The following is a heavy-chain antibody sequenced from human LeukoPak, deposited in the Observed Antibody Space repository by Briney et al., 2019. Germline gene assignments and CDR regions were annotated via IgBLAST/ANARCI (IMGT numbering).Heavy chain of an antibody. CDR1: GFTFSSYA. Sequence: GGSLRLSCAAAGFTFSSYAMTWVRQPPGKGLEWVSAINDRGDHTYYTDSVRGRFTISRDHSKSTLYLQMNSLRAEDPAVYYCAKGEKYYYDSSGYYQAGYMDVWGKGTTVTISS. J-gene: IGHJ6*03. CDR2: INDRGDHT. V-gene: IGHV3-23*01. CDR3: AKGEKYYYDSSGYYQAGYMDV. D-gene: IGHD3-22*01.